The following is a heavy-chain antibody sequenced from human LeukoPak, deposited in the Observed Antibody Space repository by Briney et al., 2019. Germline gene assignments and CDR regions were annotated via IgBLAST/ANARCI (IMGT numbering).Heavy chain of an antibody. Sequence: PGGSLRLSCAASGFTFSSYGMPWVRQAPGKGLEWVAVISYDGSNKYYADSVKGRFTISRDNSKNTLYLQMNSLRAEDTAVYYCAKDREVAVAGPGGMDVWGQGTTVTVSS. CDR1: GFTFSSYG. V-gene: IGHV3-30*18. CDR3: AKDREVAVAGPGGMDV. J-gene: IGHJ6*02. CDR2: ISYDGSNK. D-gene: IGHD6-19*01.